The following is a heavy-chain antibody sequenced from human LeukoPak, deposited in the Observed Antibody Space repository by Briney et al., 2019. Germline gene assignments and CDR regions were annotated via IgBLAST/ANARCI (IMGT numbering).Heavy chain of an antibody. D-gene: IGHD6-13*01. CDR1: GYTFTSYG. J-gene: IGHJ5*02. V-gene: IGHV1-69*05. CDR3: ARDQAHSSSWRWFDP. CDR2: IIPIFGTA. Sequence: GASVKVSCKASGYTFTSYGISWVRQAPGQGLEWMGGIIPIFGTANYAQKFQGRVTITTDESTSTAYMELSSLRSEDTAVYYCARDQAHSSSWRWFDPWGQGTLVTVSS.